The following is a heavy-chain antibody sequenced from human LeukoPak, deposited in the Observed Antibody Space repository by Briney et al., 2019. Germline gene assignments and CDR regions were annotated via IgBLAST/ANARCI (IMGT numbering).Heavy chain of an antibody. CDR1: GFTFSSNA. D-gene: IGHD4-17*01. Sequence: GGSLRLSCAASGFTFSSNAMSWGRQAPGKGLDWVSNISGSGGSTYYADSVKGRFTISRDNSKNTLYLQMNSLRAEDTAVYYCAKGGESKAYFDYWGQGTLVTVSS. CDR2: ISGSGGST. CDR3: AKGGESKAYFDY. J-gene: IGHJ4*02. V-gene: IGHV3-23*01.